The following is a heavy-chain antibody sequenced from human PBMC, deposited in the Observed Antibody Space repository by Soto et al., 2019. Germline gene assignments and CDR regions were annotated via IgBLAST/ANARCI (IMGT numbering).Heavy chain of an antibody. J-gene: IGHJ4*02. CDR3: ACSGYYDRSCSLLDAIDF. CDR1: GYTFTSYY. CDR2: INPSGGST. D-gene: IGHD3-22*01. Sequence: GASVKVSCKASGYTFTSYYMHWVRQAPGQGLEWMGIINPSGGSTSYAQKFQGRVTITRDTSTSTVYMELSSLRSEDTAVYYCACSGYYDRSCSLLDAIDFWGQGTLVTVSS. V-gene: IGHV1-46*01.